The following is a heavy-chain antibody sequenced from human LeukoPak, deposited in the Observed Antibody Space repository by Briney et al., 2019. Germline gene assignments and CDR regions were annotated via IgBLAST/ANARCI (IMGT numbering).Heavy chain of an antibody. J-gene: IGHJ6*02. CDR2: IYTSGST. CDR1: GGSISSYY. V-gene: IGHV4-4*07. D-gene: IGHD3-10*01. Sequence: SETQSLTCTVSGGSISSYYWSWIRQPAGKGLEWIGRIYTSGSTNYNPSLKSRVTMSVDTSKNQFSLKLSSVTAADTAVYYCARGTYYYGSGSYRAPHYYYGMDVWGQGTTVTVSS. CDR3: ARGTYYYGSGSYRAPHYYYGMDV.